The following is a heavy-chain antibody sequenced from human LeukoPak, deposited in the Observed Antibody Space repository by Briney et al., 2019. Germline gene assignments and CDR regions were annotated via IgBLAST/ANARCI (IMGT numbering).Heavy chain of an antibody. CDR1: GYTFTGYY. V-gene: IGHV1-2*02. D-gene: IGHD4-11*01. J-gene: IGHJ4*02. CDR2: INPNSGGT. Sequence: ASVKVSCKASGYTFTGYYMRWVRQAPGQGLEWMGWINPNSGGTNYAQKFQGRVTMTRDTSISTAYMELSRLRSDDTAVYYCARNLAKYSNYPDYWGQGTLVTVSS. CDR3: ARNLAKYSNYPDY.